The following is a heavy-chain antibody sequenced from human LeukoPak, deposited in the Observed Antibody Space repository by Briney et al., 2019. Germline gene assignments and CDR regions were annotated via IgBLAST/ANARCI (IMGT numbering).Heavy chain of an antibody. D-gene: IGHD2-15*01. CDR2: IIPIFGTA. J-gene: IGHJ4*02. V-gene: IGHV1-69*06. CDR3: ARDPLCSGGSCYSD. CDR1: GGTFSSYA. Sequence: ASVKVSCKASGGTFSSYAISWVRQAPGQGLEWMGGIIPIFGTANYAQKFQGRVTITADKSTSTAYMELSSLGSEDTAVYYCARDPLCSGGSCYSDWGQGTLVTVSS.